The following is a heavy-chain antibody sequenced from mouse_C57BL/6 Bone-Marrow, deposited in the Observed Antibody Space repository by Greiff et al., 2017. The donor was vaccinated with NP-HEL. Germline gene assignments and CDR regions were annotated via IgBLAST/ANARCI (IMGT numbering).Heavy chain of an antibody. Sequence: VKLMESGAELARPGASVKLSCKASGYTFTSYGISWVKQRTGQGLEWIGEIYPRSGNTYYNEKFKGKATLTADKSSSTAYMELRSLTSEDSAVYFCARGGDGPPYYFDYWGQGTTLTVSS. CDR3: ARGGDGPPYYFDY. V-gene: IGHV1-81*01. CDR2: IYPRSGNT. CDR1: GYTFTSYG. D-gene: IGHD2-3*01. J-gene: IGHJ2*01.